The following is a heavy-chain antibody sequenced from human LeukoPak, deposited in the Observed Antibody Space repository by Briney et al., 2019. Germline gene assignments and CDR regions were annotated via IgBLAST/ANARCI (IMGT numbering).Heavy chain of an antibody. J-gene: IGHJ4*02. CDR2: IKRKSDGGTP. Sequence: PGRSLRLSCAASGFPFNNAWTSWVRQAPGKGLEWVGRIKRKSDGGTPDYAAPVEGRFTISRDDSKNILYLQMNSLKTEDTAVYYCATDQGFIYYFDYWGQGTLVTVSS. D-gene: IGHD3-10*01. CDR3: ATDQGFIYYFDY. CDR1: GFPFNNAW. V-gene: IGHV3-15*01.